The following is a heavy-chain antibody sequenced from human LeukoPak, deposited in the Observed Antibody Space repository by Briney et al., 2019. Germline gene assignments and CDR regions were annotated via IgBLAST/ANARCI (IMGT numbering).Heavy chain of an antibody. CDR3: ARVVVSAALDL. Sequence: PSQTLSLTCAVSGGSISSGGYSWSWIRQPPGKGLEWIGYISYTGSTYYNPSLESRLTMSVDTSKNQFSLKLNSVTAADTAVYFCARVVVSAALDLWGQGTLVTVSS. J-gene: IGHJ4*02. CDR2: ISYTGST. V-gene: IGHV4-30-2*05. CDR1: GGSISSGGYS. D-gene: IGHD2-21*02.